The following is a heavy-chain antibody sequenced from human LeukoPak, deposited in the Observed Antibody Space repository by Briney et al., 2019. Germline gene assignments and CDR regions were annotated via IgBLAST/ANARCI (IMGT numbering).Heavy chain of an antibody. J-gene: IGHJ4*02. CDR3: ATYRQVLLPFES. D-gene: IGHD2-8*02. V-gene: IGHV3-30*02. Sequence: GGSLRLSCAASGFTLSTYGMHWVRQAPGKGLEWVAFIRYDGSNKYYADSVRGRFTISRDNSKSTLSLQMNSLRAEDTAIYYCATYRQVLLPFESWGQGTLVTVSS. CDR1: GFTLSTYG. CDR2: IRYDGSNK.